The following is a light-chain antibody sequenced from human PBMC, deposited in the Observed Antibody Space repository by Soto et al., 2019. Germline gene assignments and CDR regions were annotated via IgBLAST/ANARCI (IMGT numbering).Light chain of an antibody. V-gene: IGKV1-16*02. J-gene: IGKJ1*01. Sequence: DIQMTQSPSSLSASVGDRVTITCRASQGISNYLVWFQQKPGKAPKSLIYGASSLQSGVPSKFSGSGSGTDFSLTIRSLQPDDFATYYCQQYNSYPWTFGQGTKVEIK. CDR3: QQYNSYPWT. CDR2: GAS. CDR1: QGISNY.